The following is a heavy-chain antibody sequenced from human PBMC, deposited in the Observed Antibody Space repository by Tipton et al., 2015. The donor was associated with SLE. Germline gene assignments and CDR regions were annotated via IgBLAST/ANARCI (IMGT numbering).Heavy chain of an antibody. CDR3: ARVSGSYLYYYYYYYMDV. V-gene: IGHV4-34*01. Sequence: TLSLTCAVYGGSFSGYYWSWIRQPPGKGLEWIGEINHSGSTNYNPSLKSRVTISVDTSKNQFSPKLSSVTAAGTAVYFCARVSGSYLYYYYYYYMDVWGKGTTVTVSS. CDR1: GGSFSGYY. D-gene: IGHD1-26*01. J-gene: IGHJ6*03. CDR2: INHSGST.